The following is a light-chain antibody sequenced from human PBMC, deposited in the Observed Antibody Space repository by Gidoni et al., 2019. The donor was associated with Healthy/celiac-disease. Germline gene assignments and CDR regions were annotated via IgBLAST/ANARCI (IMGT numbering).Light chain of an antibody. V-gene: IGLV1-40*01. CDR1: SSNIGAGYA. Sequence: QSVLTQPPSVSGAPGQRVTISCTGSSSNIGAGYAVHWYQQLPGTAPKLLIYGNSNRPSGVPDRFSGSKSGTSASLAITGLQAEDEADYYCQSYDSSLSGVAFGGGTKLTVL. CDR2: GNS. CDR3: QSYDSSLSGVA. J-gene: IGLJ2*01.